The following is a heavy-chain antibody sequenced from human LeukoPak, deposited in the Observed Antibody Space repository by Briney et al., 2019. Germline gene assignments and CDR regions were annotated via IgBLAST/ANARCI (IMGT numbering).Heavy chain of an antibody. D-gene: IGHD3-10*01. CDR2: VYHTGYT. Sequence: SETLSLTCAVSGGSISSGHGWSWVRQAPGEGLEWIGEVYHTGYTTYNSSLKRRVTISVDNSKNQFSLKLSSVTAADTAVYHCARGPPHWYGSSSQYLGSYFDPWGQGNLVTGSS. J-gene: IGHJ5*02. V-gene: IGHV4-4*02. CDR1: GGSISSGHG. CDR3: ARGPPHWYGSSSQYLGSYFDP.